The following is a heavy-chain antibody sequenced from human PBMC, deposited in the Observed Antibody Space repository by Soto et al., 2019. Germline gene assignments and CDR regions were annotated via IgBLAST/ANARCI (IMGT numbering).Heavy chain of an antibody. CDR2: ISENGKTK. CDR3: AKGRRGYNPLNFYFDMDA. V-gene: IGHV3-30*18. J-gene: IGHJ6*02. D-gene: IGHD2-2*02. CDR1: GFNFGNFA. Sequence: QVQVVESGGGVVQPGKSLRLSCAASGFNFGNFAMHWVRQTPGGGLEWVAVISENGKTKYFGDSVKGRLTISRDNSRNTVDLQMNSLRPEDTATYFCAKGRRGYNPLNFYFDMDAWGRGTKVAVSS.